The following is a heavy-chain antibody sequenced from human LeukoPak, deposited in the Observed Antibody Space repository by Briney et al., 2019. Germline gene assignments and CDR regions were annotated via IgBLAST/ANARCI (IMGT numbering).Heavy chain of an antibody. J-gene: IGHJ4*02. V-gene: IGHV3-33*01. Sequence: GRSLRLSYAASGFTFSSYGMHWVRQAPGKGLEWVAVIWYDGSNKYYADSVKGRFTISRDNSKNTLYLQMNSLRAEDTAVYYCARGYCSGGSCYHLGYWGQGTLVTVSS. CDR2: IWYDGSNK. CDR3: ARGYCSGGSCYHLGY. CDR1: GFTFSSYG. D-gene: IGHD2-15*01.